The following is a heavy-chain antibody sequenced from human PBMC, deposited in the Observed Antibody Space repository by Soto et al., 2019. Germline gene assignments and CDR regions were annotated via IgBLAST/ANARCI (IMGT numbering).Heavy chain of an antibody. J-gene: IGHJ6*02. CDR3: ARVSGIYYYGMDV. Sequence: SATLSLNCAVYGGSFLGYYWTWIRQLPGKWLEWIGEIIHSGSTNYNPSLKSRVTLSVDTSKNQVSLKLSSVTAADTAVYYCARVSGIYYYGMDVWGQGTTVS. V-gene: IGHV4-34*12. D-gene: IGHD3-10*01. CDR1: GGSFLGYY. CDR2: IIHSGST.